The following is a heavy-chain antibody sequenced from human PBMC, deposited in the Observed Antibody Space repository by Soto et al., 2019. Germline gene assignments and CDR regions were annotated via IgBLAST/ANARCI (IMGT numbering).Heavy chain of an antibody. V-gene: IGHV1-8*01. CDR2: MNPNSGNT. J-gene: IGHJ5*02. CDR3: ARGDGYSSSWYGNWFDP. D-gene: IGHD6-13*01. Sequence: ASVKVSCKASGCTFTSYDINWVRQATGQGLEWMGWMNPNSGNTGYAQKFQGRVTMTRNTSISTAYMELSSLRSEDTAVYYCARGDGYSSSWYGNWFDPWGQGTLVTVSS. CDR1: GCTFTSYD.